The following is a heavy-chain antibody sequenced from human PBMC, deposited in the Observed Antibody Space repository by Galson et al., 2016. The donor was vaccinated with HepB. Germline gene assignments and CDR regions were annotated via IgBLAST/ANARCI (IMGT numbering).Heavy chain of an antibody. V-gene: IGHV6-1*01. CDR2: TYYRSKWYN. D-gene: IGHD2/OR15-2a*01. Sequence: CAISGDSVSSNSAAWTWIRQSPLRGLEWLGRTYYRSKWYNDYAVSVKSRISIHPDTSKNQFSRQQNSVTPEDTAVYYCARVRCSTFRCQNWFDPWGQGTLVTVSS. CDR3: ARVRCSTFRCQNWFDP. CDR1: GDSVSSNSAA. J-gene: IGHJ5*02.